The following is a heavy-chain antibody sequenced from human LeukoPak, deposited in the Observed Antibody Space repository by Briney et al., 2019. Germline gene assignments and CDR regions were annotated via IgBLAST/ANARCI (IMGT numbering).Heavy chain of an antibody. CDR1: GFTFSAHG. CDR3: VRDGVGATTYFGYFDH. CDR2: IRFDGSNI. D-gene: IGHD1-26*01. Sequence: GGSLRLSCAASGFTFSAHGMHWVRQAPGKGLEWVAIIRFDGSNIHYADSVKGRFTISRDNSKNTLYLQMNSLRAEDTAVYYCVRDGVGATTYFGYFDHWGQGNLVTVSS. J-gene: IGHJ4*02. V-gene: IGHV3-33*01.